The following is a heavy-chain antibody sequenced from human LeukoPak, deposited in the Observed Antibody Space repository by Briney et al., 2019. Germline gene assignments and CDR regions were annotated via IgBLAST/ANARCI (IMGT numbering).Heavy chain of an antibody. D-gene: IGHD2-21*02. Sequence: ASVQVSCKACAYSFTSYDINWVRQATGRGLEWMGWINPNGGNTGYAQKYQGRVTMTRNTSISTAYMELSSLRSEDTAVYYCARGLEVVTAIRYYYYYMDVWGKGTTVTVSS. V-gene: IGHV1-8*01. CDR1: AYSFTSYD. CDR3: ARGLEVVTAIRYYYYYMDV. CDR2: INPNGGNT. J-gene: IGHJ6*03.